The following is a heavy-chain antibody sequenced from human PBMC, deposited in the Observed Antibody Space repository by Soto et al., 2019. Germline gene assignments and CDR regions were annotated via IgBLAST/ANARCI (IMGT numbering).Heavy chain of an antibody. J-gene: IGHJ4*02. CDR1: GYTFTGYY. CDR2: INPNSGGT. CDR3: ARTVYSSSSSFLYFDY. D-gene: IGHD6-6*01. Sequence: ASVKVSCKASGYTFTGYYMHWVRQAPGQGLEWMGWINPNSGGTNYAQKFQGWVTMTRDTSISTAYMELSRLRSDDTAVYYCARTVYSSSSSFLYFDYWGQGTLVTVSS. V-gene: IGHV1-2*04.